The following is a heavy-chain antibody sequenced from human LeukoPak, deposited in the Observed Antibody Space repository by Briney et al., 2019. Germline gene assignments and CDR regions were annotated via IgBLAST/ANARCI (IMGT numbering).Heavy chain of an antibody. J-gene: IGHJ4*02. Sequence: GGSLRLSCAASGFTFSSYTMSWVRQAPGKGLEWVANTKLDGSEKNYVDSVKGRFTISRDNTKNSLYLQMNSLRAEDTAVFYCARDQYDTWSRRGNFDSWGQGTLVIVSS. D-gene: IGHD3-3*01. CDR1: GFTFSSYT. V-gene: IGHV3-7*03. CDR2: TKLDGSEK. CDR3: ARDQYDTWSRRGNFDS.